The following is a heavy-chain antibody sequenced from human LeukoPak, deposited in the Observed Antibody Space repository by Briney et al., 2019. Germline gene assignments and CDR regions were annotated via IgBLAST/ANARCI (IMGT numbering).Heavy chain of an antibody. CDR2: IYGGGNI. V-gene: IGHV3-53*01. CDR1: GFAVSSNY. CDR3: ARGAGYNYPYYFDY. D-gene: IGHD5-24*01. J-gene: IGHJ4*02. Sequence: GGSLRLSCAASGFAVSSNYMSWVRQAPGKGLEWVSVIYGGGNIYYADSVKGRFTISRDNSKNTLYLQMNSLRAEDTAVYYCARGAGYNYPYYFDYWGQGTLVTVSS.